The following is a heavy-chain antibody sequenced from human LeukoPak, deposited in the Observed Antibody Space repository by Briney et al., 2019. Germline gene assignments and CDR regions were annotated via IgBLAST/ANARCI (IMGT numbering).Heavy chain of an antibody. CDR1: GFTFSSYA. CDR2: ISGSGDSI. CDR3: ADRYYFDC. J-gene: IGHJ4*02. D-gene: IGHD1-14*01. V-gene: IGHV3-23*01. Sequence: PGGSLRLSCAASGFTFSSYAMSWVRQAPGKGLEWVSGISGSGDSIYYGESVKGRFTISRDNSKNTLYLQMNSLRAEDTAIYYCADRYYFDCWGQGTLVTVSS.